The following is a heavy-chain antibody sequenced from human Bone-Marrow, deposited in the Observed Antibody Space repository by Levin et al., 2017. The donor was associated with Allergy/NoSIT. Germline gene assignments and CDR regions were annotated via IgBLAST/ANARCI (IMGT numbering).Heavy chain of an antibody. D-gene: IGHD3-10*01. V-gene: IGHV3-9*01. Sequence: GGSLRLSCAASGFTFDDYAMHWVRQAPGKGLEWVSGISWNSGSIGYADSVKGRFTISRDNAKNSLYLQMNSLRAEDTALYYCAKDTYYYGSGSYYTGRNAFDIWGQGTMVTVSS. CDR2: ISWNSGSI. CDR1: GFTFDDYA. J-gene: IGHJ3*02. CDR3: AKDTYYYGSGSYYTGRNAFDI.